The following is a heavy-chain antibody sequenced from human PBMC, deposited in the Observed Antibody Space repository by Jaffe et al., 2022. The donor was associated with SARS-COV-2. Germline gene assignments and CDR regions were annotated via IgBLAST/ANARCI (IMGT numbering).Heavy chain of an antibody. CDR2: ISYDGSDK. V-gene: IGHV3-30*03. CDR3: ARDSRSLALDI. CDR1: GFTFSTYG. D-gene: IGHD3-10*01. J-gene: IGHJ3*02. Sequence: QVQLVESGGGVVQSGRSLRLSCAASGFTFSTYGIHWVRQAPGKGLEWVAVISYDGSDKYYADSVKGRFTISRDNSKNTLYLQMNSLRVEDTAVYYCARDSRSLALDIWGQGTMVTVSS.